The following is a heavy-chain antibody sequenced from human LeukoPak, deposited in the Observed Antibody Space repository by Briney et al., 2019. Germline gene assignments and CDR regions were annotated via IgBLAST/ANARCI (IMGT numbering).Heavy chain of an antibody. J-gene: IGHJ4*02. CDR2: IYYSGST. V-gene: IGHV4-59*08. CDR3: ARFLPLGYFDY. CDR1: GGSISSYY. Sequence: ETLSLTCTVSGGSISSYYWSWIRQPPGKGLEWTGYIYYSGSTNYNPSLKSRVTISVDTSKNQSSLKLSSVTAADTAVYYCARFLPLGYFDYWGQGTLVTVSS.